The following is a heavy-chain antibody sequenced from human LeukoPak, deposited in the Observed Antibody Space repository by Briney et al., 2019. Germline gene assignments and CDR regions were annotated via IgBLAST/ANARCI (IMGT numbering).Heavy chain of an antibody. CDR1: GGSISSSNW. V-gene: IGHV4-4*02. J-gene: IGHJ6*03. Sequence: KPSGTLSLTCAVSGGSISSSNWWSWVRQPPGKGLEWIGEIYHSGSTNYNPSLKSRVTISVDKSKNQFSLKLSSVTAADTAVYYCARDREDDPRTYRGYYYMDVWGKGTTVTVSS. CDR2: IYHSGST. D-gene: IGHD1-26*01. CDR3: ARDREDDPRTYRGYYYMDV.